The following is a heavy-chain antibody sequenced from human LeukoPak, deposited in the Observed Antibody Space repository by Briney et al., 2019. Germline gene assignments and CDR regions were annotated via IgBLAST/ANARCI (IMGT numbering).Heavy chain of an antibody. CDR1: DGSFSGYY. CDR3: ARHWAVAGTLVIWFDP. D-gene: IGHD6-13*01. V-gene: IGHV4-34*01. J-gene: IGHJ5*02. Sequence: SETLSLTCAVYDGSFSGYYWSWIRQPPGKGLEWIGEINHSGSTNYNPSLKSRVTTSVDTSKKQFSLKLNSVTGADTAVYYRARHWAVAGTLVIWFDPWGQGTLVTVSS. CDR2: INHSGST.